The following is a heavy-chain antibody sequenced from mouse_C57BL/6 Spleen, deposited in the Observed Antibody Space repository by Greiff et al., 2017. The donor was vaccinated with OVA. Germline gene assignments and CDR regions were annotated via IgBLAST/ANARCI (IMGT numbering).Heavy chain of an antibody. V-gene: IGHV1-15*01. J-gene: IGHJ3*01. CDR3: TNWDRAY. Sequence: VQGVESGAELVRPGASVTLSCKASGYTFTDYEMHWVKQTPVHGLEWIGAIDPETGGTAYNQKFKGKAILTADKSSSTAYMELRSLTSEDSAVYYCTNWDRAYWGQGTLVTVSA. CDR1: GYTFTDYE. D-gene: IGHD4-1*01. CDR2: IDPETGGT.